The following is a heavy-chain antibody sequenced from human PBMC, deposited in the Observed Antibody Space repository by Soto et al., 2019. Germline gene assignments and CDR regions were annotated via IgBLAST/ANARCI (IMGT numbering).Heavy chain of an antibody. CDR3: ARGGRFAVADTDS. CDR1: GYSFTNYG. CDR2: ISGYNGNT. V-gene: IGHV1-18*01. J-gene: IGHJ4*02. D-gene: IGHD3-3*01. Sequence: QVQLVQSGVEVKKPGASVKVSCKASGYSFTNYGITWVRQAPGQGLEWLGWISGYNGNTNYAQKFQGRVTMTTDTSTSTAYMDLRSLRYDDTAVYYCARGGRFAVADTDSWGQGTLLTVSS.